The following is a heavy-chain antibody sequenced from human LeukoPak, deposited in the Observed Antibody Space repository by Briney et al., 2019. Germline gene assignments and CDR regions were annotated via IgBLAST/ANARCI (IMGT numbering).Heavy chain of an antibody. Sequence: NPSETLSLTCAVHGGSFSGYYWSWIRQPPGKGREWIGEINHIGSTNYNPSLKSRVTISVDTSKNQSSLKLSYVTAADTAVYYCARESIAAERGFDYWAQGTLVTVSS. CDR3: ARESIAAERGFDY. CDR2: INHIGST. J-gene: IGHJ4*02. D-gene: IGHD6-6*01. CDR1: GGSFSGYY. V-gene: IGHV4-34*01.